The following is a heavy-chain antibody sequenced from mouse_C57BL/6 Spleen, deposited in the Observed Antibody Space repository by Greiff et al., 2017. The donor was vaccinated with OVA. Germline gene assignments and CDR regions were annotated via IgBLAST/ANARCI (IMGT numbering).Heavy chain of an antibody. CDR3: ARHPNWNFDY. CDR1: GFTFSSYG. D-gene: IGHD4-1*01. CDR2: ISSGGSYT. Sequence: DVKLVESGGDLVKPGGSLKLSCAASGFTFSSYGMSWVRQTPDKRLEWVATISSGGSYTYYPDSVKGRFTISRDNAKNTLYLQMSSLKSEDTAMYYCARHPNWNFDYWGQGTTLTVSS. J-gene: IGHJ2*01. V-gene: IGHV5-6*02.